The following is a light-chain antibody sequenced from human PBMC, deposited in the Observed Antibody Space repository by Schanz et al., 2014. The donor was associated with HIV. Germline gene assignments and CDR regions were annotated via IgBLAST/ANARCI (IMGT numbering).Light chain of an antibody. J-gene: IGLJ1*01. Sequence: QSALTQPASVSGSRGQSITISCTGTSSDVGGYNYVSWYQQHPGKAPKVMIYDVSNRPSGVSNRFSGSKSGNTASLTISGLQAEDEADYYCCSYTTTSTYVFGAGTKLTVL. V-gene: IGLV2-14*03. CDR1: SSDVGGYNY. CDR2: DVS. CDR3: CSYTTTSTYV.